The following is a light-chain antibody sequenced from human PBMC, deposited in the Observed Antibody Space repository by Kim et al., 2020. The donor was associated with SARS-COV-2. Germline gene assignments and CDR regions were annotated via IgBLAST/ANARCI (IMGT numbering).Light chain of an antibody. CDR2: AAS. V-gene: IGKV1-NL1*01. CDR3: QQYYSTPPKT. J-gene: IGKJ1*01. Sequence: DIQMTQSPSSLSASVGDRVTITCRASQGISNSLAWYQQKPGKAPKLLLYAASRLESGVPSRFSGSGSGTDYTLTISSLQPEDFATYYCQQYYSTPPKTFCQGTKVDIK. CDR1: QGISNS.